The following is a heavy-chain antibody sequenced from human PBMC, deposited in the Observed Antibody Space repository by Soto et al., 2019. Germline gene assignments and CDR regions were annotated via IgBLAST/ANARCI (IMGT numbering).Heavy chain of an antibody. V-gene: IGHV1-8*01. CDR2: MNPNSGNT. D-gene: IGHD4-4*01. CDR3: ASTSTVTTNYYYYGMDV. Sequence: GASVKVSCKASGYTFTSYDINWVRQATGQGLEWMGWMNPNSGNTGYAQKFQGRVTMTRNTSISTAYMELSSLRSEDTAVYYCASTSTVTTNYYYYGMDVWGQGTTVTAP. CDR1: GYTFTSYD. J-gene: IGHJ6*02.